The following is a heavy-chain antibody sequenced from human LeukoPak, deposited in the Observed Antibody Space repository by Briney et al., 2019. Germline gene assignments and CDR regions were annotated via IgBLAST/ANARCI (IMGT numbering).Heavy chain of an antibody. CDR3: ARTYYYDSSGYPNWYFDL. Sequence: SETLSLTCTVSGGSISSGGYYWSWLRQHPGEGLEGLGYIYYSASTYYNPSLKSRVTISVDTSKNQFSLKLSSVTAADTAVYYCARTYYYDSSGYPNWYFDLWGRGTLVTVSS. D-gene: IGHD3-22*01. CDR1: GGSISSGGYY. CDR2: IYYSAST. J-gene: IGHJ2*01. V-gene: IGHV4-31*03.